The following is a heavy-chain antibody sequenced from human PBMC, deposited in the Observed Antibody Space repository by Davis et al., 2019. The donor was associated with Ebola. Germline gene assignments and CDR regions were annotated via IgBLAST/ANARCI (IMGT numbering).Heavy chain of an antibody. V-gene: IGHV1-8*02. J-gene: IGHJ6*02. CDR1: GYTFTSYY. Sequence: ASVKVSCKASGYTFTSYYMHWVRQAPGQGLEWMGWMNPNSGNTGYAQKFQGRVTMTRNTSISTAYMELSSLRSEDTAVYYCARSFDILTGYYNDYYYGMDVWGQGTTVTVSS. CDR2: MNPNSGNT. CDR3: ARSFDILTGYYNDYYYGMDV. D-gene: IGHD3-9*01.